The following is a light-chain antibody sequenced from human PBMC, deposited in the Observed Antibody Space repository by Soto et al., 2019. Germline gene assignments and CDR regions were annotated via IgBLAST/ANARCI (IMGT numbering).Light chain of an antibody. CDR1: QAISSH. CDR2: GAS. V-gene: IGKV1-9*01. Sequence: DIQLTQSPSFLSASVGGRVTITCRASQAISSHLAWYQQKPGKAPNLLIYGASTLQSGVPSRFSGSGSGTQFTLTISSQQPEDFATYYCQQLNSYPLTFGPGTTVDMK. J-gene: IGKJ3*01. CDR3: QQLNSYPLT.